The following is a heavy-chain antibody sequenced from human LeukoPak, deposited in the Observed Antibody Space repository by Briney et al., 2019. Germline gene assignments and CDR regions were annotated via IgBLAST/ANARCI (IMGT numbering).Heavy chain of an antibody. CDR2: IYHSGST. CDR1: GGSISSSNW. J-gene: IGHJ3*02. V-gene: IGHV4-4*02. CDR3: ARGRPIAAAATDAFDI. D-gene: IGHD6-13*01. Sequence: SETLSLTCAVSGGSISSSNWWSWVRQPPGKGLEWIGEIYHSGSTNYNPSLKSRVTISVDKSKNQFPLKLSSVTAADTAVYYCARGRPIAAAATDAFDIWGQGTMVTVSS.